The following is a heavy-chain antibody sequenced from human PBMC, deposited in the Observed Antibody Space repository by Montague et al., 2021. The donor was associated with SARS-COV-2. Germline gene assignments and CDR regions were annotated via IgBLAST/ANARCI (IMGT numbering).Heavy chain of an antibody. CDR2: ISSSGGTI. D-gene: IGHD6-13*01. J-gene: IGHJ6*03. CDR3: ARVKQQLVVYYYYYMDV. CDR1: GFTFSDYY. V-gene: IGHV3-11*01. Sequence: PRRLSCAASGFTFSDYYMSWIRQAPGKGLEWVSYISSSGGTIYYADSVKGRFTISRDNAKNSLYLQMNSLRAEDTAVYYCARVKQQLVVYYYYYMDVWGKGTTVTVPS.